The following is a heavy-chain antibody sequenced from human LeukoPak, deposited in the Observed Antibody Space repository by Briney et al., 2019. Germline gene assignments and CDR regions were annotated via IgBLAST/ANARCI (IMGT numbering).Heavy chain of an antibody. V-gene: IGHV1-18*01. J-gene: IGHJ4*02. CDR3: ARDRTMVRGVTQEIDY. D-gene: IGHD3-10*01. CDR1: GYTFTSYG. Sequence: ASVKVSCKASGYTFTSYGISWVRQAPGQGLEWMGWISAYNGNTNYAQKLQGRVTMTTDTSTSTAYMELRSLRSDDTAVYYCARDRTMVRGVTQEIDYWGLGTLVTVSS. CDR2: ISAYNGNT.